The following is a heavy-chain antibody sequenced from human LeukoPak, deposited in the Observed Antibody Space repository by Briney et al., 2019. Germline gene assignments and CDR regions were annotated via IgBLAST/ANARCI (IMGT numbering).Heavy chain of an antibody. Sequence: ASVKVSCKASGYTFTGYYMHWVRQAPGQGLEWMGWINPNSGGTNYAQKFQGRVTMTRDTSISTAYMELSSLRPEDTAVYYCARGMATMIAWFDPWGQGTLVTVSS. D-gene: IGHD5-24*01. CDR1: GYTFTGYY. CDR3: ARGMATMIAWFDP. V-gene: IGHV1-2*02. CDR2: INPNSGGT. J-gene: IGHJ5*02.